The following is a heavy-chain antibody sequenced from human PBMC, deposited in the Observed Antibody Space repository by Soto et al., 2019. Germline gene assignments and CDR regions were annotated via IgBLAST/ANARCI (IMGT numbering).Heavy chain of an antibody. J-gene: IGHJ6*02. CDR1: GFTFSSYA. Sequence: EVQLLESGGVLVRPGGSLRLSCAASGFTFSSYAMNWVRQAPGKGLEWVSAISGTGYNTYYADSLKGRFTISRDNSKNTLSLQMNSLRAEDTAVYYCARDRQFSHPRGGMDVWGQGTTVTVSS. CDR2: ISGTGYNT. D-gene: IGHD3-10*01. CDR3: ARDRQFSHPRGGMDV. V-gene: IGHV3-23*01.